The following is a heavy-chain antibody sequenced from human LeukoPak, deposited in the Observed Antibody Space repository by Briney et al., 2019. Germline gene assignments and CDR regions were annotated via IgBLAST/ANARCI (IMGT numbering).Heavy chain of an antibody. CDR2: ISGSGGST. D-gene: IGHD5-18*01. Sequence: GGSLRLSCAASGFTFSSYAMSWVRQAPGKGLEWVSAISGSGGSTYYADSVKGRFTISRDNSKNTPYLQMNSLRAGDTAVYYCARDCGDSYGYPTDYYYYYMDVWGKGTTVTVSS. CDR3: ARDCGDSYGYPTDYYYYYMDV. V-gene: IGHV3-23*01. CDR1: GFTFSSYA. J-gene: IGHJ6*03.